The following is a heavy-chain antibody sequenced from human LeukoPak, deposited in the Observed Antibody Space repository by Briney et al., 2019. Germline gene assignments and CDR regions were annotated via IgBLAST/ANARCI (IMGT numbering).Heavy chain of an antibody. V-gene: IGHV5-51*01. CDR1: GYSFTNYW. CDR3: ARRRGDTVAGPDY. CDR2: IHPGDSNT. Sequence: GESLRISCQGSGYSFTNYWIVWVRQMPGQGLEYMGIIHPGDSNTKYSPSFEGQVIISVDKSISTAYLQWSSLKASDSAIYYCARRRGDTVAGPDYWGQGTLVTVSS. D-gene: IGHD6-19*01. J-gene: IGHJ4*02.